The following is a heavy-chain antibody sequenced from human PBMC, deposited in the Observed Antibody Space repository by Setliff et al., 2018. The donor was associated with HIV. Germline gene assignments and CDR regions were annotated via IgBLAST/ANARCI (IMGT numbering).Heavy chain of an antibody. V-gene: IGHV1-69*05. Sequence: WASVKVSCKASGGTFSSYAISWVRQAPGQGLEWMGGIIPIFGTKNYAQKFQGRVTITTDESTSTAYMELSSLRSEDTAVYYCARDHCGGDCYSLWYFDLWGRGTLVTVSS. J-gene: IGHJ2*01. CDR1: GGTFSSYA. CDR2: IIPIFGTK. D-gene: IGHD2-21*02. CDR3: ARDHCGGDCYSLWYFDL.